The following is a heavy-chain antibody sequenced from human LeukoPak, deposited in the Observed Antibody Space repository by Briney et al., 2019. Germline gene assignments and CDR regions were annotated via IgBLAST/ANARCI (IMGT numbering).Heavy chain of an antibody. D-gene: IGHD7-27*01. CDR1: GFTVSSNY. CDR3: ARDDHWGWDK. CDR2: IRPDGNVA. J-gene: IGHJ4*02. Sequence: GGSLRLSCAASGFTVSSNYMSWVRQAPGKGPEWVANIRPDGNVAFHVDFVKGRFSISRDNAKNTLYLQMNGLRVEDTALYYCARDDHWGWDKWGRGTLVTVSS. V-gene: IGHV3-7*01.